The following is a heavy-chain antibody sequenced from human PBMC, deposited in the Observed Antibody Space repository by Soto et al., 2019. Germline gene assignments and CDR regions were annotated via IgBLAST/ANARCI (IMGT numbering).Heavy chain of an antibody. CDR3: ATEWPSPYNWKVHWFDP. J-gene: IGHJ5*02. CDR2: FDPEDGET. CDR1: GYTLTELS. D-gene: IGHD1-20*01. Sequence: ASVKVSCEVSGYTLTELSMHSVRQAPGKGHEWMGGFDPEDGETIYAQKFQGRVTMTEDTSTDTAYMELSSLRSEDTAVYYCATEWPSPYNWKVHWFDPWGQGTLVTVSS. V-gene: IGHV1-24*01.